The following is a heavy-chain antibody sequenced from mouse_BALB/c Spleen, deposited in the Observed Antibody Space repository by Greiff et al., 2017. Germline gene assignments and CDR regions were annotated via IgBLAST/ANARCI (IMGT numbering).Heavy chain of an antibody. CDR1: GFTFSDYY. D-gene: IGHD1-1*01. CDR2: ISDGGSYT. CDR3: ARRYYYCSSYCAMDY. Sequence: EVQRVESGGGLVKPGGSLKLSCAASGFTFSDYYMYWVRQTPEKRLEWVATISDGGSYTYYPDSVKGRFTISRDNAKNTLYLQMSSLKTEDTAMYYCARRYYYCSSYCAMDYWGQGTSVTVSS. V-gene: IGHV5-4*02. J-gene: IGHJ4*01.